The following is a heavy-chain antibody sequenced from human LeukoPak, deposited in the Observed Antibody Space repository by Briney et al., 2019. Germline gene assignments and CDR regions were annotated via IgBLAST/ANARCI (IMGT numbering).Heavy chain of an antibody. CDR2: ISSSGSTI. CDR1: GFTFSDYY. Sequence: GGSLRLSCAASGFTFSDYYMSWIRQAPGKGLEWVSYISSSGSTIHYADSVKGRFTISRDNAKNSLYLQMNSLRAEDTAVYYCAGNFWSGSYYYYGMDVWGQGTTVTVSS. D-gene: IGHD3-3*01. J-gene: IGHJ6*02. CDR3: AGNFWSGSYYYYGMDV. V-gene: IGHV3-11*01.